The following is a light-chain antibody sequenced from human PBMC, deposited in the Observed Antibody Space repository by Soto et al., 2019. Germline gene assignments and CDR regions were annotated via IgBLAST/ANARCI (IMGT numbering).Light chain of an antibody. J-gene: IGLJ2*01. Sequence: QSVLTQPPSASGTPGQRVTISCSGSISNIGGNTVSWYQQLPGTAPKLLMYTNNQRPSAVLDRFSGSKSGTAASLPTSGLLSTDAAGYYPAAWDDSLNGVVFGGGTKLTVL. CDR3: AAWDDSLNGVV. CDR2: TNN. V-gene: IGLV1-44*01. CDR1: ISNIGGNT.